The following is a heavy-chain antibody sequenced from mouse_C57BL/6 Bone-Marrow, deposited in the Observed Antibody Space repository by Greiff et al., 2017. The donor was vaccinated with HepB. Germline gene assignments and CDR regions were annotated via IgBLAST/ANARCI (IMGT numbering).Heavy chain of an antibody. D-gene: IGHD2-1*01. V-gene: IGHV1-55*01. J-gene: IGHJ2*01. CDR2: IYPGSGST. CDR1: GYTFTSYW. CDR3: ATGDYGNPYFDY. Sequence: VQLQQSGAELVKPGASVKMSCKASGYTFTSYWITWVKQRPGQGLEWIGDIYPGSGSTNYNEKFKSKATLTVDTSSSTAYMQLSSLTSEDSAVYYCATGDYGNPYFDYWGQGTTLTVSS.